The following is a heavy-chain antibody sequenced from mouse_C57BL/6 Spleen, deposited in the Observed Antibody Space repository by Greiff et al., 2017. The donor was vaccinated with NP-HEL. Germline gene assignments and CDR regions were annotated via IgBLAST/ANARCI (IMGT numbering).Heavy chain of an antibody. J-gene: IGHJ2*01. CDR1: GYSFTGYY. CDR3: ARGSNPLFDY. CDR2: INPSTGGT. D-gene: IGHD2-5*01. V-gene: IGHV1-42*01. Sequence: VQLQQSGPELVKPGASVKISCKASGYSFTGYYMNWVKQSPEKSLEWIGEINPSTGGTTYNQKFKAKATLTVDKSSSTAYMQLKSLTSEDSAVYYCARGSNPLFDYWGQGTTLTVSS.